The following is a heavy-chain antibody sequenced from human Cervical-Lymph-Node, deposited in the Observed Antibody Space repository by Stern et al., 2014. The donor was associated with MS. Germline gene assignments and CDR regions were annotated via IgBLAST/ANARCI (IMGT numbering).Heavy chain of an antibody. CDR1: GYSFSSYW. V-gene: IGHV5-51*01. CDR3: GREVALTAGLLGF. J-gene: IGHJ4*02. D-gene: IGHD1-26*01. Sequence: QLVQSGAEVKKPGESLKIACKGSGYSFSSYWIAWVRQMPGKGLEWMGMIFPSASETRYSPSFAGQVTISVDKSTSTAYLHWSSLKASDTARYFCGREVALTAGLLGFWGQGTQVIVS. CDR2: IFPSASET.